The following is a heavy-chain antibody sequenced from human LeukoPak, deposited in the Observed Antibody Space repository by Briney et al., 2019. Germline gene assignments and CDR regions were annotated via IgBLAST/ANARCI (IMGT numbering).Heavy chain of an antibody. Sequence: GGSLRLSCAASGFTFSSYGMHWVRQAPGKGLEWVAFIRYDGSNKYYADSVKGRFTISRDNSKNTLCLQMNSLRAEDTAVYYCVKVATTYGDAIDYWGQGTLVTVSS. J-gene: IGHJ4*02. V-gene: IGHV3-30*02. CDR3: VKVATTYGDAIDY. CDR1: GFTFSSYG. CDR2: IRYDGSNK. D-gene: IGHD4-17*01.